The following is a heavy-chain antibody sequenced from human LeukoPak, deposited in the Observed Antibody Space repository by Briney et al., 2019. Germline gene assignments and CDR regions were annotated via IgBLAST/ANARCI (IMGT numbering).Heavy chain of an antibody. CDR3: ARGGGGIVVVVAATRLFDY. CDR1: GGSFSGYY. Sequence: PSETLSPTCAVYGGSFSGYYWSWIRQPPGKGLEWIGEINHSGSTNYNPSLKSRVTISVDTSKNQFSLKLSSVTAADTAVYYCARGGGGIVVVVAATRLFDYWGQGTLVTVSS. D-gene: IGHD2-15*01. V-gene: IGHV4-34*01. CDR2: INHSGST. J-gene: IGHJ4*02.